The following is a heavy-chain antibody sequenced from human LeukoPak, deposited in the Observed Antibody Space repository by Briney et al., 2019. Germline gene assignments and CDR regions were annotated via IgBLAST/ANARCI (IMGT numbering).Heavy chain of an antibody. Sequence: GGSLRVSCAASGFTFSSYAMSWVRQAPGKGLEWVSGISDSGGSTYYADSVKGRFTISRDNSKNTLYLQMNSLRAEDTAVYYCAKDRYMRYDSGSNYFDYWGQGTLVPVSS. CDR3: AKDRYMRYDSGSNYFDY. J-gene: IGHJ4*02. D-gene: IGHD1-26*01. CDR2: ISDSGGST. CDR1: GFTFSSYA. V-gene: IGHV3-23*01.